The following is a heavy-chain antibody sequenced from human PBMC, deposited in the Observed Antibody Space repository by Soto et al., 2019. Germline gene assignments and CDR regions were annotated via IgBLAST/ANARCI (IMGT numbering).Heavy chain of an antibody. J-gene: IGHJ6*02. V-gene: IGHV3-11*06. D-gene: IGHD1-26*01. Sequence: PGGSLRLSCAASGFTFSDYYMSWIRQAPGKGLEGVSYISSSSSYTNYADSVKGRFTISRDNAKNSLYLQMNSLRAEDTAVYYCAARRGARHDYGMDVWGQGTTVTVSS. CDR3: AARRGARHDYGMDV. CDR2: ISSSSSYT. CDR1: GFTFSDYY.